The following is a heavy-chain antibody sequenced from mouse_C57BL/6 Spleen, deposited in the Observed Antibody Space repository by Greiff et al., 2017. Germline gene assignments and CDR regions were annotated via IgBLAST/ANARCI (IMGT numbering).Heavy chain of an antibody. J-gene: IGHJ2*01. Sequence: QVQLQQSGPELVKPGASVKISCKASGYAFSSSWMNWVKQRPGKGLEWIGRIYPGDGDTNYNGKFKGKATLTADKSPSTAYMQLSSLTSEDSAVYFCARGDSKGNYFDYWGQGTTLTVSS. CDR1: GYAFSSSW. D-gene: IGHD2-5*01. CDR2: IYPGDGDT. CDR3: ARGDSKGNYFDY. V-gene: IGHV1-82*01.